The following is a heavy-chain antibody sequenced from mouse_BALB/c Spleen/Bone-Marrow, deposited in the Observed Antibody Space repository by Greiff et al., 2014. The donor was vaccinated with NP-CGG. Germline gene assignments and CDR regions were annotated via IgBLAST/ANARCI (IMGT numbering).Heavy chain of an antibody. D-gene: IGHD3-3*01. CDR1: GYAFTNYL. V-gene: IGHV1-54*01. J-gene: IGHJ2*01. CDR3: ARRDGSYFDY. Sequence: QVHVKQSGAELVRPGTSVKVSCKASGYAFTNYLIEWVKQRPGQGLEWIGMINPGSGGTNNNEKFKGKATLTADKSSSTAYMQLSSLTSDDSAVYFCARRDGSYFDYWGQGTTLTVSS. CDR2: INPGSGGT.